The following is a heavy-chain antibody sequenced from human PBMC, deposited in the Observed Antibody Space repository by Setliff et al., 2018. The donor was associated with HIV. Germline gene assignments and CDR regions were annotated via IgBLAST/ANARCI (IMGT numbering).Heavy chain of an antibody. CDR3: ASRVYYYDSNNFLREEGFDP. V-gene: IGHV4-39*01. Sequence: SETLSLTCTVSGGSASNSCYYWAWIRQPPGKGLEYIGSIHYNERTYYNPSLKSRVAISIDTSKNQFSLNLTSVTAADTAVYYCASRVYYYDSNNFLREEGFDPWGQGTLVTVSS. J-gene: IGHJ5*02. D-gene: IGHD3-22*01. CDR2: IHYNERT. CDR1: GGSASNSCYY.